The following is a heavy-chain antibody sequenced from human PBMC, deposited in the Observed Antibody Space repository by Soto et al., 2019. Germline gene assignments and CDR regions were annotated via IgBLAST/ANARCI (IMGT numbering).Heavy chain of an antibody. D-gene: IGHD2-2*01. CDR3: AVGYCSSTSCYSSRYYYYGMDG. V-gene: IGHV3-53*01. CDR1: GFTVSSNY. J-gene: IGHJ6*02. CDR2: IYSGGST. Sequence: EVQLVESGGGLIQPGGSLRLSCAASGFTVSSNYMSWVRQAPGKGLEWVSVIYSGGSTYYADPVKGRFTISRDNSKNTLYLQINSLRAGDTAVYYCAVGYCSSTSCYSSRYYYYGMDGWGQGTTVTVSS.